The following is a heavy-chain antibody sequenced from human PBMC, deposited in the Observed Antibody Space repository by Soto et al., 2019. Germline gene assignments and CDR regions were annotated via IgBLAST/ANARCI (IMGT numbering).Heavy chain of an antibody. J-gene: IGHJ5*02. Sequence: SETLSLTCAVSGGSISSGGYSWSWIRQPPGKGLEWIGYIYHSGSTYYNPSLKSRVTISIDKSNNQFSLRLNSMTAADTAMYYCARRVNMVRGFDPWGQGTLVTVSS. D-gene: IGHD3-10*01. V-gene: IGHV4-30-2*01. CDR3: ARRVNMVRGFDP. CDR1: GGSISSGGYS. CDR2: IYHSGST.